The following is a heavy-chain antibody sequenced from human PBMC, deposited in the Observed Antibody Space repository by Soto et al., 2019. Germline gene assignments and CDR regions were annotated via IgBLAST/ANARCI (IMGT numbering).Heavy chain of an antibody. Sequence: SVKVSCKGSGGTFSSYAISWVRQAPGQGLEWVGGIIPLFGTATYAQKFQGRVTITTDESTSTAHMELSSLTSEDTAVYYCARGVYYYGSGHPNYYYYGLDVWGQGTTVTSP. J-gene: IGHJ6*02. CDR1: GGTFSSYA. V-gene: IGHV1-69*05. CDR2: IIPLFGTA. CDR3: ARGVYYYGSGHPNYYYYGLDV. D-gene: IGHD3-10*01.